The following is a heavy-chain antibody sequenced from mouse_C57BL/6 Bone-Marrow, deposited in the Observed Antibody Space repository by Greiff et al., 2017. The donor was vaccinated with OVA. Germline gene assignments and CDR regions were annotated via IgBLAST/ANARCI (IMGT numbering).Heavy chain of an antibody. CDR2: IYPRDGRS. D-gene: IGHD1-1*01. V-gene: IGHV1-85*01. Sequence: VQRVESGPELVKPGASVKLSCKASGYTFTSYDINWVKPRPGQGLERIGWIYPRDGRSKYNEKFKGKATLTVDTSSSTAYMELHSLTSEDAAVYFCARHYGSSSFDYWGQGTTLTVSS. CDR1: GYTFTSYD. CDR3: ARHYGSSSFDY. J-gene: IGHJ2*01.